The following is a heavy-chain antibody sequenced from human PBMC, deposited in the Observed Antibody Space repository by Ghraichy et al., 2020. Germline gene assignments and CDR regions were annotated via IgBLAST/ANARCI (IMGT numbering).Heavy chain of an antibody. CDR2: INPNSGGT. V-gene: IGHV1-2*02. D-gene: IGHD3-22*01. CDR1: GYTFTGYY. J-gene: IGHJ1*01. CDR3: ARAVYYDSSGSAFQH. Sequence: ASVKVSCKASGYTFTGYYMHWVRQAPGQGLEWMGWINPNSGGTNYAQKFQGRVTMTRDTSISTAYMELSRLRSDDTAVYYCARAVYYDSSGSAFQHWGQGTLVTIPS.